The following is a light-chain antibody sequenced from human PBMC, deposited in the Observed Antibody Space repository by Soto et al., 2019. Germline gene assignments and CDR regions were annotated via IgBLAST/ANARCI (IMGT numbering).Light chain of an antibody. V-gene: IGLV2-14*01. CDR2: EVS. J-gene: IGLJ1*01. CDR3: SSYTSSSIDYV. CDR1: SSDVGVYNY. Sequence: QSALTQPASVSGSPGQSITISCTGTSSDVGVYNYVSWYQQHPGKAPKLMIYEVSNRPSGVSNRFSGSKSGNTASLTISGLQAEDEAYYYCSSYTSSSIDYVFGTGTKLTVL.